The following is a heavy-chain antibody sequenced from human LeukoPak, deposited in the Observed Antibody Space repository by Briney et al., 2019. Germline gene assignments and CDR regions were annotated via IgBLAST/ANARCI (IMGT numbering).Heavy chain of an antibody. CDR3: TTFPGAVAPEGNY. Sequence: GGSLRLSCAASGXTFSGAAIHWVRQASGKGLEWVGRIRTKPNNYATAYAASVQGRFTISRDDSKKTAYLQMSSLRTEDTALYYCTTFPGAVAPEGNYWGQGTLVSVSS. D-gene: IGHD2-15*01. J-gene: IGHJ4*02. CDR2: IRTKPNNYAT. V-gene: IGHV3-73*01. CDR1: GXTFSGAA.